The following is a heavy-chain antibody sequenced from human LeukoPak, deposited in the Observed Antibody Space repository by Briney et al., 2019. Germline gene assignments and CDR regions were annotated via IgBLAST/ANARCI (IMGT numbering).Heavy chain of an antibody. CDR3: ATGNSGLTEKY. CDR2: INSGYSV. V-gene: IGHV3-48*03. D-gene: IGHD7-27*01. CDR1: GFSFSSYE. J-gene: IGHJ4*02. Sequence: PGGSLRLSCVVSGFSFSSYEMNWVRRTPGKRLEWVAYINSGYSVHYADSVKGRFTISRDNARDSLFLQMNSLRAEDTAVYYCATGNSGLTEKYWGQGTLVTVSS.